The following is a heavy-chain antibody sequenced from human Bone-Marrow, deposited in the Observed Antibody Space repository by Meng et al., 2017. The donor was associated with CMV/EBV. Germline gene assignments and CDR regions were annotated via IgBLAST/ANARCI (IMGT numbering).Heavy chain of an antibody. J-gene: IGHJ5*02. CDR1: GYTFTGYY. CDR2: INPNSGGT. V-gene: IGHV1-2*02. Sequence: ASVKVSCKASGYTFTGYYMHWVPQAHGQGLEWMGWINPNSGGTNYAQKFQGRVTMTRDTSISTAYMELSSLRSDDTAVYYCARDRTYYDFCSGYYLRTFDPWGQGTLVSVSS. CDR3: ARDRTYYDFCSGYYLRTFDP. D-gene: IGHD3-3*01.